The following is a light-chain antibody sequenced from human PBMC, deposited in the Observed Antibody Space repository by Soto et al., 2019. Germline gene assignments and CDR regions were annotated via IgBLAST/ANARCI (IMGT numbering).Light chain of an antibody. CDR2: AAS. CDR3: TQYGSSITWT. J-gene: IGKJ1*01. CDR1: QSVTSNY. V-gene: IGKV3-20*01. Sequence: EVVLTQSPGTVSLSPGERATLSCRASQSVTSNYLAWYQQKPGQAPRLLIYAASSRATGIPDRFSGSGSGTDFPPSISKLEPEDFAVYYCTQYGSSITWTFGQGTKVEIK.